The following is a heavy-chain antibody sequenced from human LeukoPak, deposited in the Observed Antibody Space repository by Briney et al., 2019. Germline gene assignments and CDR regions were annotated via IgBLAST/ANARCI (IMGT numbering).Heavy chain of an antibody. CDR2: ISGSGGST. V-gene: IGHV3-23*01. D-gene: IGHD1-14*01. Sequence: GGSLRLSCAASGFTFSTYAMSWVRQAPGKGLEWVSAISGSGGSTFNADSVKGRFTISRDNSKNTLFLQMNSLRAEDTAIYYCAKDHPSGYYFDYWGQGTLVSVSS. CDR3: AKDHPSGYYFDY. CDR1: GFTFSTYA. J-gene: IGHJ4*02.